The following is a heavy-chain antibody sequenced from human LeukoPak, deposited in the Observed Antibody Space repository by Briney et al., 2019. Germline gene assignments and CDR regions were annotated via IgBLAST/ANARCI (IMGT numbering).Heavy chain of an antibody. CDR1: RFTFRGYA. J-gene: IGHJ5*02. CDR3: ARSVESSGSPSFDP. CDR2: ISKDGSNE. V-gene: IGHV3-30*04. D-gene: IGHD3-22*01. Sequence: GGSLRLSCAASRFTFRGYAMHWVRQAPGKGLEWVAVISKDGSNEYYADSVKGRFTISRDNSKNTLYLQMNSLRSEDTAVYYCARSVESSGSPSFDPWGQGTLVTVSS.